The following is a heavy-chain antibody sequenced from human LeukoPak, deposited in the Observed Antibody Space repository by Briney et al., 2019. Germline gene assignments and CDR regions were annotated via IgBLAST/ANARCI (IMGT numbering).Heavy chain of an antibody. V-gene: IGHV3-66*01. CDR3: ARDGYSYGQANWFDP. D-gene: IGHD5-18*01. J-gene: IGHJ5*02. CDR2: IYSGGST. Sequence: GGSLRLSCAASGFTVSSNYMSWVRQAPGKGLEWVSVIYSGGSTYYADSVKGRFTISRDNSKNTLYLQMNSLRAEDTAVYYCARDGYSYGQANWFDPWGQGALVTVSS. CDR1: GFTVSSNY.